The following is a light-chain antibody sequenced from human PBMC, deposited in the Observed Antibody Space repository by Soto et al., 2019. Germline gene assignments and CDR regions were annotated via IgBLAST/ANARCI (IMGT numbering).Light chain of an antibody. CDR2: GAY. CDR1: QSVNSD. V-gene: IGKV3-15*01. Sequence: DIVLTQSPVTLSASPGESATLSCRASQSVNSDLAWYQQKPGQAPTLLIYGAYIRAVGIPARFSGSGSGAEFTLTIRSLQSEDFALYFCQQYNDWPRTFGQGTKEDIK. CDR3: QQYNDWPRT. J-gene: IGKJ1*01.